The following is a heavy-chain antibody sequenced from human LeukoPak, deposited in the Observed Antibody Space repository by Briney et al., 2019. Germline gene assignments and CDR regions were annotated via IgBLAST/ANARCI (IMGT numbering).Heavy chain of an antibody. V-gene: IGHV5-51*01. CDR2: IYPGDSDT. CDR1: GYSFTSYW. J-gene: IGHJ3*02. CDR3: ARQSTYYYDSSGSPDAFDI. Sequence: GESLKISCKGSGYSFTSYWIGWVRQMPGKGLEWMGIIYPGDSDTRYSPSFQGRVTISADKSISTAYLQWSSLKASDTAMYYCARQSTYYYDSSGSPDAFDIWGQGTMVTVSS. D-gene: IGHD3-22*01.